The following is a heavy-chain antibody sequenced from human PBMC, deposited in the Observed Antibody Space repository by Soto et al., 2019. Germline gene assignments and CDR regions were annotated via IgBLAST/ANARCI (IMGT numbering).Heavy chain of an antibody. CDR2: INPNSGGT. CDR1: GYTFTGYY. Sequence: ASVKVSCKASGYTFTGYYMHWVRQAPGQGLEWMGWINPNSGGTNYAQKFQGRVTMTRDTSISTAYMELSRLRSDDTAVYYCARDRSSSWYSDYYYYGMDVWGQGTTVTVSS. CDR3: ARDRSSSWYSDYYYYGMDV. D-gene: IGHD6-13*01. J-gene: IGHJ6*02. V-gene: IGHV1-2*02.